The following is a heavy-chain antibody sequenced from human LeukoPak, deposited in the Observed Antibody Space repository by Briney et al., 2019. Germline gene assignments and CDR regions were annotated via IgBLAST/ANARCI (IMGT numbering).Heavy chain of an antibody. CDR1: EVTFSIYA. V-gene: IGHV3-23*01. CDR3: ARASDYDRGGYYIGGTFDY. J-gene: IGHJ4*02. D-gene: IGHD3-22*01. CDR2: ISGSSGST. Sequence: PGGSLRLSCAASEVTFSIYAMSWVRQAPGKGVEWVSSISGSSGSTDYADSVKRRFTISRDNSKKTLYLQMSSLRAGDTAVYYCARASDYDRGGYYIGGTFDYWGQGTLVTVSS.